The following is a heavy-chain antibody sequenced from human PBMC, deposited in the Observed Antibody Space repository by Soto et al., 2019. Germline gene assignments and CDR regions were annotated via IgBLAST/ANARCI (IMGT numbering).Heavy chain of an antibody. CDR3: ASLSRLNSQSAFDF. CDR1: GDSISNGYH. J-gene: IGHJ4*02. CDR2: IYHSGTT. V-gene: IGHV4-38-2*01. D-gene: IGHD2-21*01. Sequence: SETLSLTCAVSGDSISNGYHWAWIRQPPGKGLEWVASIYHSGTTYYNPSLTSRVTISVDTSKNQFSLKLSSVTAADSAVYYCASLSRLNSQSAFDFWGQGTLVTVSS.